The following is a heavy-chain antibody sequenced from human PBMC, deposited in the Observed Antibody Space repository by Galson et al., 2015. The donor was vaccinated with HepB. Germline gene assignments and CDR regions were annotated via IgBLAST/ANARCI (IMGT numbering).Heavy chain of an antibody. J-gene: IGHJ6*03. D-gene: IGHD3-3*01. CDR3: ARSPLRFLDWLPYYDYYYMDV. CDR2: MNTNTGKP. CDR1: GYTFTDYA. Sequence: SVKVSCKASGYTFTDYAVNWVRQAPGQGLEWMGWMNTNTGKPTYAPGFAGRFVFSLDTSVTTAYLQISSLETDDTAVYYCARSPLRFLDWLPYYDYYYMDVGGEGTTVTVSS. V-gene: IGHV7-4-1*02.